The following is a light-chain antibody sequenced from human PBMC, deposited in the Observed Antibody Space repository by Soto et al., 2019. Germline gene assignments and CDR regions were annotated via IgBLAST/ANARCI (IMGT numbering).Light chain of an antibody. Sequence: DIVLWQSPGTLSLSPGGRATLSCGASQRVSKNYLALYQQKVCQAPRLLIYDASNRAAGTPGRFSGSASGTDFTLTISSIQPEDFAVYYCQQYGSSGTFGQGTKVDIK. CDR1: QRVSKNY. J-gene: IGKJ1*01. CDR3: QQYGSSGT. V-gene: IGKV3-20*01. CDR2: DAS.